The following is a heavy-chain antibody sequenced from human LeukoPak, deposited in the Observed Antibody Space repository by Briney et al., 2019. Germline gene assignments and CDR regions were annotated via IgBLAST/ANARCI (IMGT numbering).Heavy chain of an antibody. V-gene: IGHV3-23*01. CDR3: ARDRSKEYSYGKRYYYYGMDV. D-gene: IGHD5-18*01. CDR2: TSGSGVST. CDR1: GSTFSSYA. J-gene: IGHJ6*02. Sequence: PGGSLRLSCAASGSTFSSYAMSWVRQAPGKGLEWVSATSGSGVSTYYADSVKGRFTISRDNAKNSLYLQMNSLRAEDTAVYYCARDRSKEYSYGKRYYYYGMDVWGQGTTVTVSS.